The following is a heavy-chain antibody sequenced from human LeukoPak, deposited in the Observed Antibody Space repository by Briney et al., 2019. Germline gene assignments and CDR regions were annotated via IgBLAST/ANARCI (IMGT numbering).Heavy chain of an antibody. CDR2: ISSSSSYI. CDR1: GFTFSDYA. J-gene: IGHJ4*02. CDR3: ARDRGMTGYSSGWFHYFDY. V-gene: IGHV3-21*01. Sequence: GGSLRLSCAASGFTFSDYAMTWVRQAPGKGLEWVSSISSSSSYIYYADSVKGRFTISRDNAKNSLYLQMNSLRAEDTAVYYCARDRGMTGYSSGWFHYFDYWGQGTLVTVSS. D-gene: IGHD6-19*01.